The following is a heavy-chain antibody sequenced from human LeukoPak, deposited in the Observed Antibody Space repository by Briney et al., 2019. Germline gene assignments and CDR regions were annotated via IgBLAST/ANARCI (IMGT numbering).Heavy chain of an antibody. Sequence: GGSLRLSCAASGXTFSSYAVSWVRQAPGKGLEWFAAISGGSGSDTYYADAVKGRFTISRDNSKTTLYLEMNTLRAEDTAVYYCAKGSSSGRPYFFDYWGQGTLVTVSS. V-gene: IGHV3-23*01. CDR3: AKGSSSGRPYFFDY. CDR2: ISGGSGSDT. D-gene: IGHD3-10*01. J-gene: IGHJ4*02. CDR1: GXTFSSYA.